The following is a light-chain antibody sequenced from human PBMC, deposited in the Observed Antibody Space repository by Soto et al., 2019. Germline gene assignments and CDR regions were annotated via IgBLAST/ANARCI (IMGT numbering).Light chain of an antibody. CDR2: DAS. CDR3: QQYDSSPIT. Sequence: EIVLTQSPGTLSLSPGERATLSCRASQSVSGSYLAWYQQKPGQAPRLLTYDASNRATGIPDRFSGSGSGTDFTLTISRLEPEDFAVYYCQQYDSSPITFGQGTRLEIK. J-gene: IGKJ5*01. CDR1: QSVSGSY. V-gene: IGKV3-20*01.